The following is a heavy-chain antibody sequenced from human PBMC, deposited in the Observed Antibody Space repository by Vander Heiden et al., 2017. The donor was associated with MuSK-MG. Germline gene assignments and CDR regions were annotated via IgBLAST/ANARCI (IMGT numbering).Heavy chain of an antibody. J-gene: IGHJ3*02. V-gene: IGHV3-30*04. D-gene: IGHD1-26*01. CDR2: ISYDGSNN. Sequence: QVQLVESGGGVVQPGRSLSLCGDASGFTFSSYGMHWVRQAPGKGLEWVAVISYDGSNNYYADSVKGRFTISRDNSKNTLYLQMNSLRAEDTAVYYCARLSSGSYVPNAFDIWGQGTMVTVSS. CDR1: GFTFSSYG. CDR3: ARLSSGSYVPNAFDI.